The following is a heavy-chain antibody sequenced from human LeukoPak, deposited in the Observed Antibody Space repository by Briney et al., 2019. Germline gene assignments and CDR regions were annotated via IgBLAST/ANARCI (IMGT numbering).Heavy chain of an antibody. CDR3: ARGDPSHYDYSNCAGV. V-gene: IGHV1-69*02. D-gene: IGHD4-11*01. CDR2: IIPILGIA. Sequence: ASVKVSCKASGGTFSSYTISWVRQAPGQGLECMGRIIPILGIANYAQKFQGRVTITADKSTSTAYMELSSLRSEDTAVYYCARGDPSHYDYSNCAGVWGQGTLVTVSS. J-gene: IGHJ4*02. CDR1: GGTFSSYT.